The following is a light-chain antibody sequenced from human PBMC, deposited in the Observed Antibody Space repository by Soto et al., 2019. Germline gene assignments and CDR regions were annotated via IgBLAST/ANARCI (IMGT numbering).Light chain of an antibody. CDR1: SSNIGSIT. CDR2: SNN. V-gene: IGLV1-44*01. Sequence: QSVLTQPPSASGTPGQRVTISCSGSSSNIGSITVNWYQQLPGTAPKLLIYSNNQRPSGVPDRFSGSKSGTSASLAISGLQSEDEADYYCAAWDDSLNGYVFGTGTKVTIL. J-gene: IGLJ1*01. CDR3: AAWDDSLNGYV.